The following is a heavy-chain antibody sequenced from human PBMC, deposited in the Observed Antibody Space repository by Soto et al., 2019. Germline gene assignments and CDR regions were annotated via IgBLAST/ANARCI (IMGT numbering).Heavy chain of an antibody. D-gene: IGHD6-13*01. CDR1: GGTFSSYT. J-gene: IGHJ3*02. CDR2: IIHILGIA. V-gene: IGHV1-69*08. Sequence: QVQLVQSGAEVKKPGSSVKVSCKASGGTFSSYTISWVRQAPGQGLEWMGRIIHILGIAHYAQKFQCRVTITADKSTRTDYMELSSLRSEDTFVYYWAKEHHSWGSQLHACDIWGQGTMVTVSS. CDR3: AKEHHSWGSQLHACDI.